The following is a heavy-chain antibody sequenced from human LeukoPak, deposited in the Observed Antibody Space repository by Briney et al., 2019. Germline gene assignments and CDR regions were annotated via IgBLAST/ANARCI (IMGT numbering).Heavy chain of an antibody. CDR1: GFTFSSYA. V-gene: IGHV3-23*01. CDR3: AKDRARYYYDSSGYFDY. D-gene: IGHD3-22*01. Sequence: GGSLRLSCAASGFTFSSYAMSWVRQAPGKGLEWVSAISGSGGSTYYADSVKGRFTSSRDNSKNKLYLQMNSLRAEDTAVYYCAKDRARYYYDSSGYFDYWGQGTLVTVSS. J-gene: IGHJ4*02. CDR2: ISGSGGST.